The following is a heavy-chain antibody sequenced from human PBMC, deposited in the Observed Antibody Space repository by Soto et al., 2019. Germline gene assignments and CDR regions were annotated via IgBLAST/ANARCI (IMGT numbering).Heavy chain of an antibody. D-gene: IGHD2-21*02. J-gene: IGHJ6*02. V-gene: IGHV3-9*01. CDR3: AKVSGGDDKAYYSYGMDV. Sequence: GGSLRLSCAASGFTFDDYAMHWVRQAPGKGLEWVSGISWNSGSIGFADSVKGRFTISRDNAKNSLYLQMNSLRAEDTALYYCAKVSGGDDKAYYSYGMDVWGQGTTVTVSS. CDR1: GFTFDDYA. CDR2: ISWNSGSI.